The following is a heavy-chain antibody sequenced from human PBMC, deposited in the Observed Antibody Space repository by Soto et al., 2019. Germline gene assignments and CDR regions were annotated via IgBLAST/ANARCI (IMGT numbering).Heavy chain of an antibody. J-gene: IGHJ4*02. CDR3: ARCGFEWELRSFDY. D-gene: IGHD1-26*01. V-gene: IGHV3-30*04. Sequence: QVHLVESGGGVDQPGRSLRLSCSVSGFTFRSHSMHWVCQAPGKGLEWLAVISFDGSNKYYADSVKGRFTVSRDNSKNTLYLHMNSLRDEDTALYYCARCGFEWELRSFDYWGQGTLVTVSS. CDR2: ISFDGSNK. CDR1: GFTFRSHS.